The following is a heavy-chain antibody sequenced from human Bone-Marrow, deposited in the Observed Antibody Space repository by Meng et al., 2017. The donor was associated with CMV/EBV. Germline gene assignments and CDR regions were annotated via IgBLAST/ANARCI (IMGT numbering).Heavy chain of an antibody. CDR1: GGTFSSYA. Sequence: ASVKVSCKASGGTFSSYAISWVRQAPGQGLEWMGGIIPNSGGTNYAQKFQGRVTMTRDTSISTAYMELSRLRSDDTAVYYCVRDCSSTNWSGYYSGCDAFDIWGQGAMVTVSS. V-gene: IGHV1-2*02. CDR2: IIPNSGGT. J-gene: IGHJ3*02. D-gene: IGHD2-2*01. CDR3: VRDCSSTNWSGYYSGCDAFDI.